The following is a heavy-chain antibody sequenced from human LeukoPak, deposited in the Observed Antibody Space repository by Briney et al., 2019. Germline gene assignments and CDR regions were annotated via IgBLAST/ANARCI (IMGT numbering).Heavy chain of an antibody. V-gene: IGHV1-24*01. J-gene: IGHJ4*02. Sequence: ASVKVSCKVSGYTLTELSMHWVRQAPGKGLEWMGGFDPEDGETIYAQKFQGRVTMTEGTSTDTAYMELSSLRSEDTAVYYCATDSAITVGSYYFDYWGQGTLVTVSS. CDR1: GYTLTELS. D-gene: IGHD1-26*01. CDR2: FDPEDGET. CDR3: ATDSAITVGSYYFDY.